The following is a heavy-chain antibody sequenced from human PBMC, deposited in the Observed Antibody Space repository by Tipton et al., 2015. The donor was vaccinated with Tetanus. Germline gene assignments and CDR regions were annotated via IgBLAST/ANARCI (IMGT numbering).Heavy chain of an antibody. D-gene: IGHD3-16*02. CDR3: GRPYTTSLYVSDE. J-gene: IGHJ4*02. V-gene: IGHV3-74*01. CDR2: INGDGSNT. Sequence: GSLRLSCVVSGSTFRSRWMHWVRQAPGKGLVWVSRINGDGSNTNYADFVEGRFTISRDNAKNTLYLQMNSLRVEDTAVYYCGRPYTTSLYVSDEWGQGTLVTVSS. CDR1: GSTFRSRW.